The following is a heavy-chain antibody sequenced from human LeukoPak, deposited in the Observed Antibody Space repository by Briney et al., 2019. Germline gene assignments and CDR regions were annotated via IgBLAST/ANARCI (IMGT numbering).Heavy chain of an antibody. CDR3: AKDLGGQWLALFDY. J-gene: IGHJ4*02. V-gene: IGHV3-30*04. CDR2: ISYDGSNK. CDR1: GFTFSSYA. Sequence: GSLRLSCAASGFTFSSYAMHWVRQAPGKGLEWVAVISYDGSNKYYADSVKGRFTISRDNSKNTLYLQMNSLRAEDTAVYYCAKDLGGQWLALFDYWGQGTLVTVSS. D-gene: IGHD6-19*01.